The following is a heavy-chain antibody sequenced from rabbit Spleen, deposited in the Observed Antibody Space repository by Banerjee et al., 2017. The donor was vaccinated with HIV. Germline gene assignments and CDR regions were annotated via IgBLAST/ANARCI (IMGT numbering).Heavy chain of an antibody. CDR3: ARDTSTSFSTYGMDL. D-gene: IGHD1-1*01. CDR2: IDTGSSGFT. J-gene: IGHJ6*01. V-gene: IGHV1S45*01. CDR1: GFSFSSSYY. Sequence: QEQLVESGGGLVQPEGSLTLTCTASGFSFSSSYYMCWVRQAPGKGLEWIVCIDTGSSGFTYFANWAKGRFTISKTSSTTVTLQMTSLTAADTATYFCARDTSTSFSTYGMDLWGQGTLVTVS.